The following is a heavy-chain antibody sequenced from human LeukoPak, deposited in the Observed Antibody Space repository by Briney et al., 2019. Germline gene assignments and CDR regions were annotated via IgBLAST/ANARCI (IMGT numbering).Heavy chain of an antibody. V-gene: IGHV1-69*13. D-gene: IGHD6-25*01. J-gene: IGHJ5*02. CDR2: IIPIFGTA. CDR3: ARFLDTGGSYNWFDP. Sequence: GASVKVSCKASGGTFSSYAISWVRQAPGQGLEWMGGIIPIFGTANYAQKFQGRVTITADESTSTAYMELSSLRSEDTAVYYCARFLDTGGSYNWFDPWGQGTLVTVSS. CDR1: GGTFSSYA.